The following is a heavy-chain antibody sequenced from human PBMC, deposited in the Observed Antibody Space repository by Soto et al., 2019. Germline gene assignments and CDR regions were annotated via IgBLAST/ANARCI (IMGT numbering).Heavy chain of an antibody. CDR3: ASDFSMVIVAPGY. V-gene: IGHV3-33*01. CDR2: IWFDGSNT. D-gene: IGHD5-12*01. Sequence: GGSLRLSCAASGFTFSSYAMHWVRQAPGKGLEWVGFIWFDGSNTFYAESVKGRFTISRDNSKNTVYLQINALRAEDTAVYYCASDFSMVIVAPGYWGQGTLVTVPS. J-gene: IGHJ4*02. CDR1: GFTFSSYA.